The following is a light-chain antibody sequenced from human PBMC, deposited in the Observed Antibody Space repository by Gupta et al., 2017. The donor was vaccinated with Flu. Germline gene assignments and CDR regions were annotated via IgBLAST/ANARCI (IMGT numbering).Light chain of an antibody. CDR1: QSVLYSSNNRNY. Sequence: DSVMTHSPHSLAVSLGERATINCKSSQSVLYSSNNRNYLAWYQQKPGQPPKLLIYGASIRESGVPDRFSGSGSGTDFTLTISSLQAEDVAVYYCQQYYSSPFTFGPGTKVEIK. CDR3: QQYYSSPFT. J-gene: IGKJ3*01. CDR2: GAS. V-gene: IGKV4-1*01.